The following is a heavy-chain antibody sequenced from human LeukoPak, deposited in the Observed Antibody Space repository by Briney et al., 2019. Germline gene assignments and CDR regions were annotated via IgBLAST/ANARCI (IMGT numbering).Heavy chain of an antibody. J-gene: IGHJ4*02. CDR1: GGSITSSGYY. V-gene: IGHV4-39*07. CDR3: VRESSGSSATDY. Sequence: SETLSLTCTVSGGSITSSGYYWGWIRQPPGKGLEWIGNIYYSGSTYYNPSLKSRVTISVDTSKKQFSLRLSSVTAADTAVYFCVRESSGSSATDYWGQGTLVTVSS. CDR2: IYYSGST. D-gene: IGHD3-10*01.